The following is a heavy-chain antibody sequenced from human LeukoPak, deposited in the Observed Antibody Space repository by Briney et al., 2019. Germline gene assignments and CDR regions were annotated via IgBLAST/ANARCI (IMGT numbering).Heavy chain of an antibody. J-gene: IGHJ5*02. CDR3: ARGGRLRYFDCGKSPDWFDP. Sequence: PSQTLSPTCTVSGGSISSGDYYWSWIRQPPGKGLEWIGYIYYSGSTYYNPSLKSRVTISVDTSKNQFSLKLSSVTAADTAVYYCARGGRLRYFDCGKSPDWFDPWGQGTLVTVSS. CDR2: IYYSGST. D-gene: IGHD3-9*01. CDR1: GGSISSGDYY. V-gene: IGHV4-30-4*01.